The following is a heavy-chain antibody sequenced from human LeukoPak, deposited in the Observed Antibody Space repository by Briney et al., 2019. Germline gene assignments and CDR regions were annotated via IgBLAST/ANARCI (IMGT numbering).Heavy chain of an antibody. V-gene: IGHV4-59*08. J-gene: IGHJ4*02. CDR1: GGSICSYY. CDR2: IYYSGGT. Sequence: SETLSLTCTVSGGSICSYYWTWIRQPPGKGLGLEWIGYIYYSGGTNYNPSRKSRVTISIDTSKNQVSLKLSSVTAADTAVYYCARLWDSSSSLDYWGQGTLVTVSS. CDR3: ARLWDSSSSLDY. D-gene: IGHD6-6*01.